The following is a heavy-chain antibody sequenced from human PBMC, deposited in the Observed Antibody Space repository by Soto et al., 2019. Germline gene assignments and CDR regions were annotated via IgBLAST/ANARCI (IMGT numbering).Heavy chain of an antibody. Sequence: QVDLKQSGAAVKKPGASVKVSCRASGYTFANYGITWVRQAPGQGLQWMGWISGHDGKTKSNKNLQGRITMTTDTSTNTAYLELKNLKSEDTAIYYCARDSAFLFGSTGYFDYWGQGTLVSVSS. CDR2: ISGHDGKT. D-gene: IGHD2-15*01. CDR1: GYTFANYG. CDR3: ARDSAFLFGSTGYFDY. V-gene: IGHV1-18*04. J-gene: IGHJ4*02.